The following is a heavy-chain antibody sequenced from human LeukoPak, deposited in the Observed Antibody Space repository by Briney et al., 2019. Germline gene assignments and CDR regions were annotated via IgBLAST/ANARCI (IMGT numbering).Heavy chain of an antibody. J-gene: IGHJ4*02. CDR3: ARGRHSVPAAIRY. CDR2: INHSGGT. V-gene: IGHV4-34*01. Sequence: KASETLSLTCAVYGGSFSGYYWSWIRQPTGKGLEWIGEINHSGGTNYNPSLKSRVTRSVDTSKNQFSLKLSSVTAADTAVYYCARGRHSVPAAIRYWGQGTLVTVSS. CDR1: GGSFSGYY. D-gene: IGHD2-2*01.